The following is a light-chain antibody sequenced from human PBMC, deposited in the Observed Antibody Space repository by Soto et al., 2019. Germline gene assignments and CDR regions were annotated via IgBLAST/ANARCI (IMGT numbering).Light chain of an antibody. V-gene: IGKV4-1*01. Sequence: DIEMTHSPDSLAVSLGERATINCKSSQSVLYSSNNKNYLAWYQQKPGQPPKLLIYWASTRESGVPDRFSGSGSGTDFTLTISSLQAEDVAVYYCQQYYSTPFTFGPGTKVDIK. CDR1: QSVLYSSNNKNY. CDR3: QQYYSTPFT. J-gene: IGKJ3*01. CDR2: WAS.